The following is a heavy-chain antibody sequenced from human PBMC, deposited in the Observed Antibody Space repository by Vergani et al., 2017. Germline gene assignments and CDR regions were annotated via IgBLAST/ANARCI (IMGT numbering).Heavy chain of an antibody. CDR1: GASIRSSNYY. V-gene: IGHV4-39*01. Sequence: QLQLQESGPGLVKPSATLSLTCSVSGASIRSSNYYWGWIRQPPGKGLEWIASIYYSGSTYYNPSLKSRVTISVDTSKNQFSLKLSSVTAADTAVYYCASKRGACRAAYCHSYDFRGPGTVVGVAS. J-gene: IGHJ4*02. CDR3: ASKRGACRAAYCHSYDF. CDR2: IYYSGST. D-gene: IGHD2-15*01.